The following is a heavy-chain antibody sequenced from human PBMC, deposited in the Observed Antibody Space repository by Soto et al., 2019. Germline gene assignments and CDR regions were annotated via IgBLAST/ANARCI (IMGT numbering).Heavy chain of an antibody. J-gene: IGHJ4*02. V-gene: IGHV3-30*04. Sequence: QVQMVESGGGVVQPGGSLRLSCAASGFTFNTHTLHWVRQAPGKGLEWVPVIPFDERTNSYADSVRGRFTISRDNSRNTLYLHMNSLRSEDTAIYYCVRQAGGLDFWGQGTLVTVSS. D-gene: IGHD3-16*01. CDR1: GFTFNTHT. CDR3: VRQAGGLDF. CDR2: IPFDERTN.